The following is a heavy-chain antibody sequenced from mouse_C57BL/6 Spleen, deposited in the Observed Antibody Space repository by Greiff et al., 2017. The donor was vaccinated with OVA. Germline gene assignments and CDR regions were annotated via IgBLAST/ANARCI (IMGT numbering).Heavy chain of an antibody. V-gene: IGHV1-69*01. CDR1: GYTFPSYW. J-gene: IGHJ3*01. Sequence: QVQLKQPGAELVMPGASVKLSCTASGYTFPSYWMHWVKQRPGQGLACIGQIDPSDSYTHYNQKFKGKSTVTVDKSSSTAYMQLSSLTSEDSAVYYCARSDDGYYAWFAYWGQGTLVTVSA. D-gene: IGHD2-3*01. CDR2: IDPSDSYT. CDR3: ARSDDGYYAWFAY.